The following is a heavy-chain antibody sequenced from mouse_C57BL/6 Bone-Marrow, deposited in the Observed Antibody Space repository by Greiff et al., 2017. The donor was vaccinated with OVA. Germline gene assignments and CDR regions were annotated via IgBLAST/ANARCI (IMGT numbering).Heavy chain of an antibody. J-gene: IGHJ4*01. Sequence: EVHLVESGGGLVQPGGSLKLSCAASGFTFSDYYMYWVRQTPEKRLEWVAYISNGGGSTYYPDTVKGRFTISRDNAKNTLYLQMSRLKSEDTAMYYCARHGGRRGDYWGQGTSVTVSS. D-gene: IGHD1-1*02. CDR2: ISNGGGST. V-gene: IGHV5-12*01. CDR3: ARHGGRRGDY. CDR1: GFTFSDYY.